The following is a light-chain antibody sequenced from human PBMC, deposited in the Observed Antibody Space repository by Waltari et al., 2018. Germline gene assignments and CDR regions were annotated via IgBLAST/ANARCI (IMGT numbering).Light chain of an antibody. V-gene: IGLV5-45*02. J-gene: IGLJ3*02. CDR1: SGINVGTYR. CDR2: YKSDSDK. CDR3: LIWHNSAWM. Sequence: QAVVTQPSSLSASPGASASLTCTLRSGINVGTYRIHWYQKKPGSPPQYLLTYKSDSDKQRGSGVPSRFSGSKDASANAGILLISGLQSVDEADYYCLIWHNSAWMFGGGTKLTVL.